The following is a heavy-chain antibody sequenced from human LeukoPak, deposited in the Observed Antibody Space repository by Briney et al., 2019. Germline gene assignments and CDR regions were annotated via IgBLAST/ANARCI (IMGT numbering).Heavy chain of an antibody. Sequence: ALVKVSCKASGYTFTGYYMHWVRQAPGQGLEWMGWINPNSGGTNYAQKFQGRVIMTRDTSISTAYMELSRLRSDDTAVYYCARTRGYGDFYFDYWGQGTLVTVSS. J-gene: IGHJ4*02. CDR2: INPNSGGT. D-gene: IGHD4-17*01. CDR3: ARTRGYGDFYFDY. CDR1: GYTFTGYY. V-gene: IGHV1-2*02.